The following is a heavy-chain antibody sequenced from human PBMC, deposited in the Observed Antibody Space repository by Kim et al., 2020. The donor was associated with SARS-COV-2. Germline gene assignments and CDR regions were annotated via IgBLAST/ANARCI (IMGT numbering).Heavy chain of an antibody. CDR1: GFTFDDYA. CDR3: AGVYYYYGMDV. V-gene: IGHV3-9*01. Sequence: GGSLRLSCAASGFTFDDYAMHWVRQAPGKGLEWVSGISWNSGSIGYADSVKGRFTISRDNAKNSLYLQMNSLRAEDTALYYCAGVYYYYGMDVWGQGTT. CDR2: ISWNSGSI. D-gene: IGHD2-8*01. J-gene: IGHJ6*02.